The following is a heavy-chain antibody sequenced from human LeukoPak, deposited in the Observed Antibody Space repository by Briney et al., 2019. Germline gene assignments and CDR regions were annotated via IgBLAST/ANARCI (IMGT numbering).Heavy chain of an antibody. CDR2: ISGSSENE. J-gene: IGHJ4*02. D-gene: IGHD2-8*01. CDR1: GFKFQDYG. Sequence: GGSLRLSCAASGFKFQDYGMAWARQVPGKGLEWVSSISGSSENEHYAVFARGRFRISRDNSKNIFYLQMNSLRPEDTAVYYCGKDLQYEGVWGQGALVTASS. V-gene: IGHV3-23*01. CDR3: GKDLQYEGV.